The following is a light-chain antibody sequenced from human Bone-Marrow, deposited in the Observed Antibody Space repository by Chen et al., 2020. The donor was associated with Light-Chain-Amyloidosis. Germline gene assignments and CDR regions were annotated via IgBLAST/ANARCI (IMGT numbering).Light chain of an antibody. CDR2: RDT. J-gene: IGLJ2*01. V-gene: IGLV3-25*03. CDR3: QSADSSGTYEVR. Sequence: SYELTQPPSVSVSPVQTARITCSGDDLPSKYAYWYQQKPGQAPVLVIHRDTERHSGISERFSGSSLGTIAKLTISGVQAEDESDYHCQSADSSGTYEVRFRGGTKLTVL. CDR1: DLPSKY.